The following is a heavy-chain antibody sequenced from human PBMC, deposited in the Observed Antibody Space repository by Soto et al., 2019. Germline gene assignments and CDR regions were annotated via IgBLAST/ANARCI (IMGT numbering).Heavy chain of an antibody. CDR2: ISGGAGST. D-gene: IGHD4-4*01. V-gene: IGHV3-23*01. CDR3: ANDDYNSFDY. Sequence: GGSLRLSCAASGFTFSSYAMSWVRQAPGKGLEWVSSISGGAGSTYYADSVKGRFTISRDNSKNTLYLQMNSLRAEDTAVYLCANDDYNSFDYWGQGTLVTVSS. CDR1: GFTFSSYA. J-gene: IGHJ4*02.